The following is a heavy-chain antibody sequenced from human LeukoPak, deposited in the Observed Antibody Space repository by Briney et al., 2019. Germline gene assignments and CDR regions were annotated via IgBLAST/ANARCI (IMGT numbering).Heavy chain of an antibody. CDR3: ARDRTALVPDYMDV. CDR2: FISSSNYT. CDR1: GFSFSTYN. Sequence: GGSLRPSCTASGFSFSTYNINWVRQAPGKGLEWVSSFISSSNYTYYADSLKGRFTVSRDNANNALYLQINSLRPEDTGVYYCARDRTALVPDYMDVWGKGTTVTVSS. V-gene: IGHV3-21*01. D-gene: IGHD5-18*01. J-gene: IGHJ6*03.